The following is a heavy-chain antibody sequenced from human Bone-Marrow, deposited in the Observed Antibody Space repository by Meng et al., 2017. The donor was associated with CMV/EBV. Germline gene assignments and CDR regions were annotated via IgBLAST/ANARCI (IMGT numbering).Heavy chain of an antibody. CDR2: IYPGDSDT. Sequence: KVSCKGSGYSFTSYWIGWVCQMPGKGLEWMGIIYPGDSDTRYSPSFQGQVTISADKSIITAYLQWSSLKASDTAMYYCARRSRDGYMGPDYWGQGTLVTVSS. CDR1: GYSFTSYW. CDR3: ARRSRDGYMGPDY. J-gene: IGHJ4*02. D-gene: IGHD5-24*01. V-gene: IGHV5-51*01.